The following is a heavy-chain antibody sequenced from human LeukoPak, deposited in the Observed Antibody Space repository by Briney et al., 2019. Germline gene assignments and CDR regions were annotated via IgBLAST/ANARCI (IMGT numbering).Heavy chain of an antibody. Sequence: PGASLRLSCAASGFTFSSYSMNWVRQAPGKGLEWVSSISSSSSYIYYADSVKGRFTISRDNAKNSLYLQMNSLRAEDTAVYYCARDRGVPAAWDYYGMDVWGQGTTVTVSS. CDR3: ARDRGVPAAWDYYGMDV. CDR1: GFTFSSYS. V-gene: IGHV3-21*01. D-gene: IGHD2-2*01. J-gene: IGHJ6*02. CDR2: ISSSSSYI.